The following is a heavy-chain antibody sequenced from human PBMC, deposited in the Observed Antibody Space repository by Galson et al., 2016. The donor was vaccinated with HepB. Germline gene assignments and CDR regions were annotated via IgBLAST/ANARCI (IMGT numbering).Heavy chain of an antibody. V-gene: IGHV3-74*03. D-gene: IGHD2-21*01. CDR2: INNDGTTR. J-gene: IGHJ6*02. CDR1: GFAFNSYW. Sequence: SLRLSCAASGFAFNSYWMHWVRRGPGKGLTWVSRINNDGTTRTYADFVKGRFTISRDNARNTLYLELSDLRAEDTAVYYCARWDWYYLSGLDGGGQGTTVTVSS. CDR3: ARWDWYYLSGLDG.